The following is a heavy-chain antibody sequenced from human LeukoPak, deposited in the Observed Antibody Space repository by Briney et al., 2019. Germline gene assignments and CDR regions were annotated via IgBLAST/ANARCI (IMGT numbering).Heavy chain of an antibody. CDR3: GIDRDALIRGVTIDF. D-gene: IGHD3-10*01. CDR1: GFKFDNYG. J-gene: IGHJ4*02. V-gene: IGHV3-9*01. CDR2: ISWDGSSI. Sequence: GGSLRLSCVASGFKFDNYGMHWVRQAPGKGLEWVSGISWDGSSIGYADSVKGRFTISRDNAKNSLFLQMNSLRAEDTALYYCGIDRDALIRGVTIDFWGQGTLVTVSS.